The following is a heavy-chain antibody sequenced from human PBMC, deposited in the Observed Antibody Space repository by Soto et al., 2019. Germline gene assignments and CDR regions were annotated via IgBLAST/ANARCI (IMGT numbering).Heavy chain of an antibody. CDR3: ARDPWAADY. CDR1: GFTVSTKY. CDR2: IYSGGIT. J-gene: IGHJ4*02. Sequence: EVQLVESGGGLVQPGGSLRLSCAASGFTVSTKYMSWVRQAPGKGLEWVSVIYSGGITFYADSVRGRLTIARDNSKNTVNLKMNSLIAEDTAVYYCARDPWAADYWGQGTLVTVSS. D-gene: IGHD3-16*01. V-gene: IGHV3-66*01.